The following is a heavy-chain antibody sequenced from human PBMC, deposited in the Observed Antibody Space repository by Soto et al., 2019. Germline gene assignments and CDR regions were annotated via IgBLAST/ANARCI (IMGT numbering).Heavy chain of an antibody. J-gene: IGHJ5*02. D-gene: IGHD2-15*01. CDR2: IYHSGST. V-gene: IGHV4-30-2*01. CDR1: GGSISSGGYS. CDR3: ARTPFP. Sequence: TSETLSLTCAVSGGSISSGGYSWSWIRQPPGKGLEWIGYIYHSGSTYYNPSLKSRVTMSVDRSKNQFSLKLSSVTAADTAVYYCARTPFPWGQGTLVTVSS.